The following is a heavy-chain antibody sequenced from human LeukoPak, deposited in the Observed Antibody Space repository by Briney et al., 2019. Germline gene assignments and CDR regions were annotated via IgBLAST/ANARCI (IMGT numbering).Heavy chain of an antibody. J-gene: IGHJ6*02. CDR3: ARGPYYDTLTGYQDYYYYYGMDV. D-gene: IGHD3-9*01. CDR2: INPNSGGT. Sequence: ASVKVSCKASGYTFTGYYMHWVRQAPGQGLEWMGWINPNSGGTNYAQKFQGRVTMTRDTSISTAYMELSRLRSDDTAVYYCARGPYYDTLTGYQDYYYYYGMDVWGQGTTVTVSS. V-gene: IGHV1-2*02. CDR1: GYTFTGYY.